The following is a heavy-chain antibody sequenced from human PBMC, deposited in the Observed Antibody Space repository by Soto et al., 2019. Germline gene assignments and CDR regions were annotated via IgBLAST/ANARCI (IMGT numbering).Heavy chain of an antibody. Sequence: SMKSSCRSSGSTFTSYGISCVRYAPVQGLEWMGWISSYNGNTNYAQKLQGRVTMTTDTSTSTAYMELRSLRSDDTAVYYCAAYYYDSSGYYYYFDYWGQGTLVTVSS. CDR2: ISSYNGNT. CDR1: GSTFTSYG. CDR3: AAYYYDSSGYYYYFDY. V-gene: IGHV1-18*04. J-gene: IGHJ4*02. D-gene: IGHD3-22*01.